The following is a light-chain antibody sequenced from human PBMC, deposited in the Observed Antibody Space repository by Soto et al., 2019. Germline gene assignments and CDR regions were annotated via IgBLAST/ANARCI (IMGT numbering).Light chain of an antibody. J-gene: IGLJ1*01. CDR2: EVS. V-gene: IGLV2-8*01. CDR1: SSDVGGYNY. CDR3: SSYVGSNNLYV. Sequence: QSALTQPPSASGSPGQSVTISCTGTSSDVGGYNYVSWYQQHPGKAPKLIIYEVSKRPSGVPDRFSGSKSGNTASLTVSGLKAEEEADYYCSSYVGSNNLYVFGTGTKVTVL.